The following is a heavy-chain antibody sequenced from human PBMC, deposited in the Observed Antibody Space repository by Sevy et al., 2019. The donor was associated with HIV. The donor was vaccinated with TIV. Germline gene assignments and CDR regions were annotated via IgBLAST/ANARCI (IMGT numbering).Heavy chain of an antibody. CDR2: VSGSGENT. J-gene: IGHJ4*02. CDR1: GFTFSRYG. Sequence: GGSLTLSCAASGFTFSRYGMGWVRQAPGKGLEWVSIVSGSGENTYYADSVKGRFTIARDNYRNTVHLQMNSLRAEDAAVYYCAKGWYSSSHRAKNYFDYWGQGTLVTVSS. CDR3: AKGWYSSSHRAKNYFDY. D-gene: IGHD6-6*01. V-gene: IGHV3-23*01.